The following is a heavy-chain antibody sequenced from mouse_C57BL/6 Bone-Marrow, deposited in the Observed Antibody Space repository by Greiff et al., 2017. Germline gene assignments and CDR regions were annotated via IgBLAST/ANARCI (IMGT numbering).Heavy chain of an antibody. Sequence: VQLQQPGAELVKPGASVQMSCKASGYTFTSYWITWVKQRPGQGLEWIGDIYPGSGSTNYNEKLKSKATLTVDTSSRTAYMQLSSLTSEDSAVYYYARSGSTVVAKAYWGQGTLVTVSA. V-gene: IGHV1-55*01. CDR3: ARSGSTVVAKAY. J-gene: IGHJ3*01. CDR2: IYPGSGST. CDR1: GYTFTSYW. D-gene: IGHD1-1*01.